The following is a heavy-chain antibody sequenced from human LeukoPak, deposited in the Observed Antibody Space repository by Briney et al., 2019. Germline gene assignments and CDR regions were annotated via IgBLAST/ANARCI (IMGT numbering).Heavy chain of an antibody. CDR1: DDSITIYY. Sequence: PSETLSLTCTVSDDSITIYYWSWIRQPPGKGLEWIGYIDHTGITNYNPSLDSRVTISRDTSKNHFSLELSSATAADTAVYYCASTDYDPYYFDYWGQGTLVTVSS. J-gene: IGHJ4*02. V-gene: IGHV4-59*01. D-gene: IGHD3-3*01. CDR2: IDHTGIT. CDR3: ASTDYDPYYFDY.